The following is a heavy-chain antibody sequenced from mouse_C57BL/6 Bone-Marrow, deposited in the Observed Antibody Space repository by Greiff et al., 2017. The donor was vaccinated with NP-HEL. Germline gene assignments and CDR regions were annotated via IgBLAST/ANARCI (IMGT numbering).Heavy chain of an antibody. D-gene: IGHD2-4*01. V-gene: IGHV5-6*01. CDR3: ARHDGMITRRFAY. CDR1: GFTFSSYG. J-gene: IGHJ3*01. Sequence: EVKLVESGGDLVKPGGSLKLSCAASGFTFSSYGMSWVRQTPDKRLEWVATISSGGSYTYYPDSVKGRFTISRDNAKNTLYLQMSSLKSEDTAMYYCARHDGMITRRFAYWGQGTLVTVSA. CDR2: ISSGGSYT.